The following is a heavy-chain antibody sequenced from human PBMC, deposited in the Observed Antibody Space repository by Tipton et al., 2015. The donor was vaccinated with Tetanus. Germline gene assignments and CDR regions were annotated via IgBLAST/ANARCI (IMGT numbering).Heavy chain of an antibody. J-gene: IGHJ4*02. CDR1: GSTLTTYS. V-gene: IGHV3-21*01. CDR3: ARMQSGSYFDL. CDR2: ITGSGHI. D-gene: IGHD1-26*01. Sequence: SLRLSCAASGSTLTTYSINWFRQAPGKGLEWVSSITGSGHITYADSVKGRFTISRDNAKNSVYLQMDSLRAEDTAVYYCARMQSGSYFDLWGPGILVTVSS.